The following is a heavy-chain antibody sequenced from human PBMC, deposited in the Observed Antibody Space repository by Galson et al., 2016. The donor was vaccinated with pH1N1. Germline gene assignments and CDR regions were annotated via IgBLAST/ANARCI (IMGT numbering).Heavy chain of an antibody. CDR3: AKEGGPYPVTRGRYSFDY. V-gene: IGHV3-30*18. CDR1: GFIFSRYG. Sequence: SLRLSCAASGFIFSRYGMHWVRQAPGKGLEWAAVISSEGRVDYYADSVRGRFTLLRDNSRNTVYLQVNGLSIEDTGVYYCAKEGGPYPVTRGRYSFDYWGQGTLVTVAS. CDR2: ISSEGRVD. J-gene: IGHJ4*02. D-gene: IGHD1-26*01.